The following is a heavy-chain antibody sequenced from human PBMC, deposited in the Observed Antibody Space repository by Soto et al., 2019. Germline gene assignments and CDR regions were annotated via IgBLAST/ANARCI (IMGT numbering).Heavy chain of an antibody. CDR1: GDSISSSNW. J-gene: IGHJ5*02. Sequence: QVQLQESGPGLVRPSETLSLSCAVSGDSISSSNWWSWVRQPPGKGLQWIGDIYHSGITNYNPSLRGRVTISVQKSKNQFSLRLNSVTAADTAIYYCVRDRRRSNSGIDPWGQRTLVTVSS. CDR2: IYHSGIT. CDR3: VRDRRRSNSGIDP. D-gene: IGHD3-10*01. V-gene: IGHV4-4*02.